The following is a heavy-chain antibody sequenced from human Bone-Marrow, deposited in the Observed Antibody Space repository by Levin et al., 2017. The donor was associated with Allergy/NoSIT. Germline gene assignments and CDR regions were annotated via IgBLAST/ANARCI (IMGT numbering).Heavy chain of an antibody. V-gene: IGHV3-33*01. CDR1: GFTFSSYG. CDR3: ARELYGAVRVGYYGMDV. Sequence: GESLKISCAASGFTFSSYGMHWVRQAPGKGLEWVAVIWYDGSNKYYADSVKGRFTISRDNSKNTLYLQMNSLRAEDTAVYYCARELYGAVRVGYYGMDVWGQGTTVTVSS. D-gene: IGHD3-10*01. J-gene: IGHJ6*02. CDR2: IWYDGSNK.